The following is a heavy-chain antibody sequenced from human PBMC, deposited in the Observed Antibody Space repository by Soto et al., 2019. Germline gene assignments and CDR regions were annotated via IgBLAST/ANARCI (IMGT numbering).Heavy chain of an antibody. CDR3: RGLRGPNLYYYDSSGYLDY. J-gene: IGHJ4*02. V-gene: IGHV4-39*07. CDR2: IYYSGST. CDR1: GASISNTNYL. D-gene: IGHD3-22*01. Sequence: PSETLSLTCTVSGASISNTNYLWVWIRQPPGKGLEWIASIYYSGSTYYNPSLKSRVTISVDTSKNQFSLKLSSVTAADTAVYYCRGLRGPNLYYYDSSGYLDYWGQATLVTVSS.